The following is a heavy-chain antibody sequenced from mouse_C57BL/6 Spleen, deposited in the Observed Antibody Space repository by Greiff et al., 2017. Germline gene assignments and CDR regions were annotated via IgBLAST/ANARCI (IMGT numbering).Heavy chain of an antibody. D-gene: IGHD2-5*01. CDR1: GFTFTDYY. CDR3: ARSSYYSNYDWYFDV. V-gene: IGHV7-3*01. CDR2: IRNKANGYTT. J-gene: IGHJ1*03. Sequence: EVKVVESGGGLVQPGGSLSLSCAASGFTFTDYYMSWVRQPPGKALEWLGFIRNKANGYTTESSASVKGRFTISRDNSQSILSLPMNALRAEDSATYYCARSSYYSNYDWYFDVWGTGTTVTVSS.